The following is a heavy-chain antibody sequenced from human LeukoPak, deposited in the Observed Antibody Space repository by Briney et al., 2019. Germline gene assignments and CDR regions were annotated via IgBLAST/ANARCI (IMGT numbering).Heavy chain of an antibody. D-gene: IGHD3-10*01. J-gene: IGHJ5*02. Sequence: ASVKVSYKASGYTFNVYYMHWVRQAPGQGREWVGWINHNSGGTNYAQKFQGRVTMTRDTSISTAYTELSRLRSDDTAVYYCARYLITMVRGVMSWFDPWGQGTLVTGSS. CDR2: INHNSGGT. CDR1: GYTFNVYY. V-gene: IGHV1-2*02. CDR3: ARYLITMVRGVMSWFDP.